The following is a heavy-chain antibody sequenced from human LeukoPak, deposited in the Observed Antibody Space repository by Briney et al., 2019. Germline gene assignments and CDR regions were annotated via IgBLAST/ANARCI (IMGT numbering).Heavy chain of an antibody. V-gene: IGHV3-48*01. CDR2: ISSSSSTK. D-gene: IGHD5-18*01. CDR1: GFTSSSYS. J-gene: IGHJ4*02. CDR3: ARGRWTGQLGYFDY. Sequence: QPGGSLRLSCAAYGFTSSSYSMNWVRQAPGKGLEWVSYISSSSSTKYYADSVKGRFTISRDNAKNSLYLQMNSLRAEDTAVYYCARGRWTGQLGYFDYWGQGTLVTVSS.